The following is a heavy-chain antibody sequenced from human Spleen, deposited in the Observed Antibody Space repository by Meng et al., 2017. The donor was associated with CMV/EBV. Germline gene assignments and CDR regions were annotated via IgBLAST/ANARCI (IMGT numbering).Heavy chain of an antibody. J-gene: IGHJ5*02. CDR3: ARDYVRHYYDSSGYSAQSWFDP. CDR1: YY. CDR2: INPSGGST. Sequence: YYMHWVRQAPGQGLEWMGIINPSGGSTSYAQKFQGRVTMTRDTSMSTVYMELSSLRSEDTAVYYCARDYVRHYYDSSGYSAQSWFDPWGQGTLVTVSS. V-gene: IGHV1-46*01. D-gene: IGHD3-22*01.